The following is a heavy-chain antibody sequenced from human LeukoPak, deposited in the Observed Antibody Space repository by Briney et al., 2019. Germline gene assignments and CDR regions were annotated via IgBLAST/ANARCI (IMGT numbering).Heavy chain of an antibody. CDR2: ISWNSGSI. J-gene: IGHJ4*02. D-gene: IGHD6-19*01. Sequence: GRSLRLSCAASGFTFDDYAMHWVRQAPGKGLEWVSGISWNSGSIGYADSVKGRFTISRDNAKNSLYLQMNSLRAEDTAVYYCARTVLAGTGYFDYWGQGTLVTVSS. CDR1: GFTFDDYA. CDR3: ARTVLAGTGYFDY. V-gene: IGHV3-9*01.